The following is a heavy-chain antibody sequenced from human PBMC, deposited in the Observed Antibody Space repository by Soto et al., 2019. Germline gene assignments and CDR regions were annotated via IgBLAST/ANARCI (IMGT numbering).Heavy chain of an antibody. CDR1: GYTFTSYD. CDR3: ARGYCSGGSCYYYYGMDV. D-gene: IGHD2-15*01. Sequence: ASVKVSCKASGYTFTSYDINWVRQATGQGLEWMGWMNPNSGNTGYAQKFQGRVTMTRNTSISTAYMELSSLRSEDTAVYYCARGYCSGGSCYYYYGMDVWGQGTTVTAP. V-gene: IGHV1-8*01. CDR2: MNPNSGNT. J-gene: IGHJ6*02.